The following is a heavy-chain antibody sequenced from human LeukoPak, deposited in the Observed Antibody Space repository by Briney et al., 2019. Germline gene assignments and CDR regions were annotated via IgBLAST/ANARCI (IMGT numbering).Heavy chain of an antibody. Sequence: GGSLRLSCAASGFTFSGSAMHWVRQASGKGLEWVGRIRSKANNYATAYAASVTGRFTISRDDSKNTAYLQMNSLKTEDTAVYYCTFGSGSSHWGQGTLVTASS. V-gene: IGHV3-73*01. CDR3: TFGSGSSH. D-gene: IGHD3-10*01. CDR1: GFTFSGSA. CDR2: IRSKANNYAT. J-gene: IGHJ1*01.